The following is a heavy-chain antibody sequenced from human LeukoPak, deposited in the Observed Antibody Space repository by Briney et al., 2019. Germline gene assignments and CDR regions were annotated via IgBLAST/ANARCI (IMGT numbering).Heavy chain of an antibody. V-gene: IGHV3-23*01. J-gene: IGHJ4*02. CDR1: GFTFRNYS. Sequence: GGSLRLSCAASGFTFRNYSMNWVRQAPGKGLEWGSGISDRGGTTDYADSVKGRFAISRDNSNNTLYLQMNSLRAEDTAVYYCAKARSGSSSSCYNYWGQGTLVTVSS. D-gene: IGHD2-2*02. CDR2: ISDRGGTT. CDR3: AKARSGSSSSCYNY.